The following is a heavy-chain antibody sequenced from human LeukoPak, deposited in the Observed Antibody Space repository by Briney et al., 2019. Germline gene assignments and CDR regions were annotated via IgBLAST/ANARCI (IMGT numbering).Heavy chain of an antibody. J-gene: IGHJ4*02. CDR2: ISYDGSNK. D-gene: IGHD3-22*01. CDR1: GFTFSSYA. V-gene: IGHV3-30*18. Sequence: PGGSLRLSCAASGFTFSSYAMSWVRQAPGKGLEWVAVISYDGSNKYYADSVKGRFTISRDNSKNTLYLQMNSPRAEDTAVYYCAKDPRGSGYSAAFDYWGQGTLVTVSS. CDR3: AKDPRGSGYSAAFDY.